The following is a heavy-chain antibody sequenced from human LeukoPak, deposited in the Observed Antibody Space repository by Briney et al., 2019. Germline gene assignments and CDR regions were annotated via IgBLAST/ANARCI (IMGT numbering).Heavy chain of an antibody. J-gene: IGHJ3*02. Sequence: SETLSLTCTVSGGSISSSSYYWGWIRQPPGKGLEWIGSIYYSGSTYYNPSLKSRVTISVDTSKNQFSLKLSSVTAADTAVYYCARLISDAFDIWGQGRMVTVSS. CDR3: ARLISDAFDI. CDR1: GGSISSSSYY. CDR2: IYYSGST. V-gene: IGHV4-39*01.